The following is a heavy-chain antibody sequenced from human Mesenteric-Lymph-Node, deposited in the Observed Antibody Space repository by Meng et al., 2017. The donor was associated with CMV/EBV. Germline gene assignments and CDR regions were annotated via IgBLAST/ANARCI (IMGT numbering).Heavy chain of an antibody. CDR2: INPSSGGT. D-gene: IGHD4-17*01. Sequence: ASGYTFTGYYMHWVRQAPGLGLEWMGWINPSSGGTNYAQKFQGWVTMTRDTSISTVYMELSRLTSDDTAVYYCARTLGFHNYGDYGFWGQGTLVTVSS. CDR1: GYTFTGYY. CDR3: ARTLGFHNYGDYGF. V-gene: IGHV1-2*04. J-gene: IGHJ4*02.